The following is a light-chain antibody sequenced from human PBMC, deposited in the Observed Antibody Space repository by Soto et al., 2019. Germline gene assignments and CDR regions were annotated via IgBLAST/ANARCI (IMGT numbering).Light chain of an antibody. CDR2: DAS. J-gene: IGKJ1*01. V-gene: IGKV3-20*01. Sequence: EIVLTQSPGTLSLSPGERATLSCRASQSVTNDYLAWYQQKPGQAPRLLIYDASSRATGIPDRFSGSGSGTDFSLTISRLEPEDFAVYCCQQCGRSPLTFGQGTKVEIK. CDR3: QQCGRSPLT. CDR1: QSVTNDY.